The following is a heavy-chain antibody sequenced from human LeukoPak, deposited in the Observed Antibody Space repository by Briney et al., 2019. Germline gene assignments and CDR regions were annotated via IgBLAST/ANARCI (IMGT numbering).Heavy chain of an antibody. J-gene: IGHJ4*02. CDR3: ARDNYYDSSVLDY. Sequence: PSETLSLTCTVSGGSICSYYWSWMRQPAGKGLEWIGRIYTSGSTNYNPSLKSRVTMSVDTSKNQFSLKLSSVTAADTAVYYCARDNYYDSSVLDYWGQGTLVTVSS. D-gene: IGHD3-22*01. CDR2: IYTSGST. CDR1: GGSICSYY. V-gene: IGHV4-4*07.